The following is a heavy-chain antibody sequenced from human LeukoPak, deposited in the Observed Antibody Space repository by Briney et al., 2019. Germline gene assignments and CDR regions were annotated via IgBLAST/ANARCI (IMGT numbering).Heavy chain of an antibody. Sequence: GGSLRLSCAASGSTFSSYWMSWVRQAPGKGLEWVANIKQDGSEKYYVDSVKGRFTISRDNAKNSLYLQMNSLRAEDTAVYYCASVLVLLRYFGWLANGVEDYRGQGTLVTVSS. CDR1: GSTFSSYW. CDR2: IKQDGSEK. D-gene: IGHD3-9*01. J-gene: IGHJ4*02. CDR3: ASVLVLLRYFGWLANGVEDY. V-gene: IGHV3-7*01.